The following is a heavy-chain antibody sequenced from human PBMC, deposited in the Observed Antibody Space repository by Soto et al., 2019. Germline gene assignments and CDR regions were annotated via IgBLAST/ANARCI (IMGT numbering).Heavy chain of an antibody. CDR1: GYTFTTYY. D-gene: IGHD3-10*01. V-gene: IGHV1-46*01. Sequence: QVQLVQSGAEVKKPGASVKVSCKASGYTFTTYYIHWVRQAPGQGLEWMGLFNPSAGSTSCAQKFQGRGTMTGDTSTSTVYMEFNSLRSEDTAVYYCARNRGSGLDYWGQGTLVTVSS. CDR2: FNPSAGST. J-gene: IGHJ4*02. CDR3: ARNRGSGLDY.